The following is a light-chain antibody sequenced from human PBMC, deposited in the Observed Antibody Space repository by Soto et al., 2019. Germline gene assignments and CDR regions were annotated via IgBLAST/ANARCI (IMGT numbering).Light chain of an antibody. CDR1: QSVSSSY. V-gene: IGKV3-20*01. CDR2: GAS. J-gene: IGKJ1*01. Sequence: EIVLTQSPGTLSLSPGERATLSCRASQSVSSSYLAWYQQKPGQAPRLLIYGASSRATGIPDRFSGSGSGTDFTLTISRLEPEDFAVYECQQYGSSPLRTCGQGTKVAIK. CDR3: QQYGSSPLRT.